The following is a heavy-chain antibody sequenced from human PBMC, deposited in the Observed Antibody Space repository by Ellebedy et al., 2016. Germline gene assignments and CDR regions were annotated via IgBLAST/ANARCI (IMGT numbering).Heavy chain of an antibody. CDR2: NSAHNGNT. Sequence: ASVKVSCXASGYSLTSYGFSWVRQAPGQGLEWMGWNSAHNGNTNPAEKFQDRITMNTDTAASTAYMEVRSLRSDDTAIYYCVRSSNGVDPNYFDDTGYAFDIWGQGTMVTVSS. J-gene: IGHJ3*02. V-gene: IGHV1-18*01. CDR1: GYSLTSYG. CDR3: VRSSNGVDPNYFDDTGYAFDI. D-gene: IGHD2/OR15-2a*01.